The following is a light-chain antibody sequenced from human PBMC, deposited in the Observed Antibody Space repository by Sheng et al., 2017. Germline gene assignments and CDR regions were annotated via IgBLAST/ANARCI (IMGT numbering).Light chain of an antibody. CDR3: QQYNDWPLT. CDR2: GAS. V-gene: IGKV3D-15*01. J-gene: IGKJ4*01. CDR1: QSVSSN. Sequence: EVVMTQSPATLSVSPGERATLSCRASQSVSSNLVWYQQKPGQAPRFLIYGASTRAPGVPARFSGRGSGTEFTLTINSLQSEDFALYYCQQYNDWPLTFGGGTKVEI.